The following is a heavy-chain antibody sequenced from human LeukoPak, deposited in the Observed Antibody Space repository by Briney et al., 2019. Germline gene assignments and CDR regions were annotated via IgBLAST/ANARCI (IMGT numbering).Heavy chain of an antibody. CDR2: INHSGST. CDR1: GGSFSGYY. V-gene: IGHV4-34*01. D-gene: IGHD3-16*01. J-gene: IGHJ4*02. CDR3: ARRPLGGIDY. Sequence: KPSETLSLTCAVYGGSFSGYYWSWIRQPPGMGLEWIGEINHSGSTNYNPSLKSRVTISIDTSKNQISLKVISVTAADTAVYYCARRPLGGIDYWGQGTLVTVSS.